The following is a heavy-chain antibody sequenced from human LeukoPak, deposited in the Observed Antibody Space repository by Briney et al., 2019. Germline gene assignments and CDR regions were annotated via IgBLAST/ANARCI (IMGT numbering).Heavy chain of an antibody. V-gene: IGHV4-34*01. Sequence: SETLSLTCAVYGGSFSGYYWSWIRQPPGKGLEWIGEINHSGSTNYNPSLKSRVTISVDTSKNQFSLKLSSVTAADTAVYYRARGPMNLRKRGLLDYWGQGTLVTVSS. D-gene: IGHD3-22*01. CDR3: ARGPMNLRKRGLLDY. CDR1: GGSFSGYY. CDR2: INHSGST. J-gene: IGHJ4*02.